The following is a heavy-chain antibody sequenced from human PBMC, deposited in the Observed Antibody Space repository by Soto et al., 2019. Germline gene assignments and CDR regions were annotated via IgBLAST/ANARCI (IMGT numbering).Heavy chain of an antibody. Sequence: QVQLVESGGGLVKPGGSLRLSCAASGFTFSDYYMSWIRQAPGKGLEWVSYISSSSSYTNYADSVQGRFTISRDNANNSLSPQMTSLRAEATAVYYCARDSTGWRAVYDYWGQGKLVSVSS. J-gene: IGHJ4*02. CDR3: ARDSTGWRAVYDY. V-gene: IGHV3-11*05. CDR2: ISSSSSYT. CDR1: GFTFSDYY. D-gene: IGHD6-19*01.